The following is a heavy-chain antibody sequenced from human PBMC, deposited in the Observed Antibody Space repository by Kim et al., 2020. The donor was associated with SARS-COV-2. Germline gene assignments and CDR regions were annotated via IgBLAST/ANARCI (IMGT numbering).Heavy chain of an antibody. Sequence: SETLSLTCAVYGGSFSGYYWSWIRQPPGKGLEWIGEINHSGSTNYNPSLKSRVTISVDTSKNQFSLKLSSVTAADTAVYYCARVRWIAARQRRGRYFDYWGQGTLVTVSS. CDR3: ARVRWIAARQRRGRYFDY. CDR1: GGSFSGYY. D-gene: IGHD6-6*01. J-gene: IGHJ4*02. V-gene: IGHV4-34*01. CDR2: INHSGST.